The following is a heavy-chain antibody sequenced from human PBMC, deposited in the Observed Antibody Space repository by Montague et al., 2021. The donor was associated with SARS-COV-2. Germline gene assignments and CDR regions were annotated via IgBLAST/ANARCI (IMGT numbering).Heavy chain of an antibody. V-gene: IGHV4-34*01. CDR3: ARGGRGSRYHLLSGTWFDP. Sequence: ETLSLTCAVYGGSFSGSYWSWIRQSPGKGLEWIGEINHSGTTNYNPSLKSRVIISADTSKNQFSLKTSSVTAADTAVYYCARGGRGSRYHLLSGTWFDPWGQGTLVTVSS. J-gene: IGHJ5*02. D-gene: IGHD2-2*01. CDR2: INHSGTT. CDR1: GGSFSGSY.